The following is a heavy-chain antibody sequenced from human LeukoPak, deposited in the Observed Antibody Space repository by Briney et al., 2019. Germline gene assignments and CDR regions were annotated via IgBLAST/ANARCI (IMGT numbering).Heavy chain of an antibody. D-gene: IGHD1-1*01. CDR1: GGSFSGYY. Sequence: SETLSLTCAVYGGSFSGYYRSWIRQPPGKGLEWIGSIHYSGSTYYNPSLKSRVTISVDTSKNQFSLKLSSVTAADTAVYYCARAKTGTLYYFDYWGQGTLVTVSS. J-gene: IGHJ4*02. CDR3: ARAKTGTLYYFDY. CDR2: IHYSGST. V-gene: IGHV4-34*01.